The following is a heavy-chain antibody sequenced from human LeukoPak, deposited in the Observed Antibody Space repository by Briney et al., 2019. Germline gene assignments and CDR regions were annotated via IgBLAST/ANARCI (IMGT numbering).Heavy chain of an antibody. V-gene: IGHV3-30*03. Sequence: GGSLRLSCVASGFSFSTYGMHWVRQAPGKGLEWVAVISNDGSNKYYADSVKGRFTISRDNSKNTLYLQMNSLRAEDTAVYYCARFDYADYLAFDYWGQGTLVTVSS. J-gene: IGHJ4*02. CDR2: ISNDGSNK. CDR3: ARFDYADYLAFDY. D-gene: IGHD4-17*01. CDR1: GFSFSTYG.